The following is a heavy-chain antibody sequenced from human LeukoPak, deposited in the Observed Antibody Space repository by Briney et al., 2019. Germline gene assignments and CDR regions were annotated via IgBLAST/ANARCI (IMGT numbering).Heavy chain of an antibody. J-gene: IGHJ5*02. D-gene: IGHD6-6*01. CDR3: ARGLAARPGWFDP. V-gene: IGHV3-13*05. Sequence: GGSLRLFCAPSGLTLSSYDMHWVRQATGKGLESVSAIGTAGDPYYPGSVKGRFTISRENAKNSLYLQMNSLRAGDTAVYYCARGLAARPGWFDPWGQGTLVTVSS. CDR2: IGTAGDP. CDR1: GLTLSSYD.